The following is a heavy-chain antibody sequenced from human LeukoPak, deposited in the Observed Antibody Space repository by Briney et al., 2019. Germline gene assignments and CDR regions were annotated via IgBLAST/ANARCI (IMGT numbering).Heavy chain of an antibody. CDR1: GFTFSSYS. CDR3: ARDSCSSTSCYYYGMDV. D-gene: IGHD2-2*01. J-gene: IGHJ6*02. CDR2: ISSSSSYI. Sequence: PVGSLRLSCAASGFTFSSYSMNWVRQAPGKGLECVSSISSSSSYIYYADSVKGRFTISRDNAKNSLYLQMNSLRAEDTAVYYCARDSCSSTSCYYYGMDVWGQGTTVTASS. V-gene: IGHV3-21*01.